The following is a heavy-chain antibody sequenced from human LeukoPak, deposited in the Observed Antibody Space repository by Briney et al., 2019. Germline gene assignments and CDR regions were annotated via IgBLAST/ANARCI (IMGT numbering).Heavy chain of an antibody. V-gene: IGHV1-69*04. CDR1: GGTFSSYA. CDR2: IIPILGIA. CDR3: ARPLWFGESFYYGMDV. J-gene: IGHJ6*02. Sequence: ASVKVSCKASGGTFSSYAISWVRQAPGQGLEWMGRIIPILGIANYAQKFQGRVTITADKSTSTAYMELSSLRSDDTAVYYCARPLWFGESFYYGMDVWGQGTTVTVSS. D-gene: IGHD3-10*01.